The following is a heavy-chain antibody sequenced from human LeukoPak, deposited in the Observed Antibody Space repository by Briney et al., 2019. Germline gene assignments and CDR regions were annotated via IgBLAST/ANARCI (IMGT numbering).Heavy chain of an antibody. D-gene: IGHD6-19*01. Sequence: SETLSLTCTVSGGSISSSSYYWGWIRQPPGKGLEWIGSIYYSGSTCYNPSLKSRVTISVDTSKNQFSLKLSSVTAADTAVYYCASRYSSGWYDFDYWGQGTLVTVSS. V-gene: IGHV4-39*01. J-gene: IGHJ4*02. CDR2: IYYSGST. CDR3: ASRYSSGWYDFDY. CDR1: GGSISSSSYY.